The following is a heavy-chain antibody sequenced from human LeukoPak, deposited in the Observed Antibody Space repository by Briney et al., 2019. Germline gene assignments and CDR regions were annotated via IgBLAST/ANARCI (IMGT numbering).Heavy chain of an antibody. Sequence: GGSLRLSCAASGXTFSSNWMHWVRQGPGKGLVWVSRINPDGSRTDYAESVKGRFTISRDNAKNTLSMEMNSLGDEDTAVYYCSRDFNGRNDFWGQGTLVTVSS. CDR1: GXTFSSNW. CDR2: INPDGSRT. V-gene: IGHV3-74*01. J-gene: IGHJ4*02. D-gene: IGHD1-14*01. CDR3: SRDFNGRNDF.